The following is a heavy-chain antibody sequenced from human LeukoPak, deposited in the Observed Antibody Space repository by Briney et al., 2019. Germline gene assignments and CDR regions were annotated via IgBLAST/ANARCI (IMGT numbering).Heavy chain of an antibody. CDR1: GGSFSGYY. J-gene: IGHJ5*02. Sequence: KPSETLSLTCAVYGGSFSGYYWSWIRQPPGKGLEWIGEINHSGSTNYNPSLKSRVTISVDTSKNQFSLKLGSVTAADTAVYYCARAHTYYDFWSGYSGSIRTSWFDPWGQGTLVTVSS. D-gene: IGHD3-3*01. CDR3: ARAHTYYDFWSGYSGSIRTSWFDP. V-gene: IGHV4-34*01. CDR2: INHSGST.